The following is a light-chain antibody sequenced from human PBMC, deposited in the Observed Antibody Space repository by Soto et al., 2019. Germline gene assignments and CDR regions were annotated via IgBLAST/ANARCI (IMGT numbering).Light chain of an antibody. CDR2: AAS. CDR3: LQDYNYPRT. Sequence: ATQMAQSPSSLSASVGDRVTITCRASQAIRNDLAWYQQKPGEAPKLLIYAASSLQSGVPSRFSGRGSGTEFTLTISSLQPEDFATYYCLQDYNYPRTFGQGTKVEIK. J-gene: IGKJ1*01. CDR1: QAIRND. V-gene: IGKV1-6*01.